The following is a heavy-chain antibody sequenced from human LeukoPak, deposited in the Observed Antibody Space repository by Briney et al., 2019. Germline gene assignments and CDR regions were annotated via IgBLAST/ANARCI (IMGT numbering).Heavy chain of an antibody. D-gene: IGHD3-3*01. V-gene: IGHV1-69*01. CDR1: GGTFSSYA. Sequence: GASVKVSCKASGGTFSSYAISWVRQAPGQGLEWMGGIIPIFGTANYAQKFQGRVTITADESTSTAYMELSSLRSEDTAVYFCARVPTVFGVDPEQNHFDLWGQGTLVIVSS. J-gene: IGHJ4*02. CDR3: ARVPTVFGVDPEQNHFDL. CDR2: IIPIFGTA.